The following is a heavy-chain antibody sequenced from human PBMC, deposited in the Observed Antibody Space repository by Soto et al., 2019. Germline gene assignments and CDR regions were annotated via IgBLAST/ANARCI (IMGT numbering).Heavy chain of an antibody. CDR1: GFTLSDYY. CDR2: ISISGTTI. Sequence: QVQLVESGGGLVKPGGSLRLSCAASGFTLSDYYMTWIRQAPGKGLEWVSDISISGTTIHYADSVRGRFTISRDNAKNSLRLQMNTLGAEDTAVYYCARFRGAGYYNFWGQGTLVTVSS. J-gene: IGHJ4*02. CDR3: ARFRGAGYYNF. D-gene: IGHD3-9*01. V-gene: IGHV3-11*01.